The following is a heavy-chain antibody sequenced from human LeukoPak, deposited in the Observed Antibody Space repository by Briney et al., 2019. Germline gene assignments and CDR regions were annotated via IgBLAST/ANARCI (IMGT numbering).Heavy chain of an antibody. D-gene: IGHD5-24*01. J-gene: IGHJ4*02. Sequence: GGSLRLSCVASGFTVSSNYMSWVRQAPGKGLEWVSVIYSGGSTYYTDSVKGRFTISRDNSMNTLYLQMNSLRAEDTAVYYCARDRWLQFGGMDYWGQGTLVTVSS. CDR3: ARDRWLQFGGMDY. CDR1: GFTVSSNY. CDR2: IYSGGST. V-gene: IGHV3-66*01.